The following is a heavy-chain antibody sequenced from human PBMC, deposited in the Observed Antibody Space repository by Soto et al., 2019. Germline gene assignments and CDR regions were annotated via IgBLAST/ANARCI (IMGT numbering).Heavy chain of an antibody. CDR1: GFILDECA. J-gene: IGHJ6*02. CDR3: TTLPSRWSGYGMDV. CDR2: IKSKTDGGTT. D-gene: IGHD3-3*01. V-gene: IGHV3-15*07. Sequence: GGSLRLSCVASGFILDECAMHWARQAPGKGLEWVGRIKSKTDGGTTDYAAPVKGRFTISRDDSKNTLYLQMNSLKTEDTAVYYCTTLPSRWSGYGMDVWGQGTTVTVSS.